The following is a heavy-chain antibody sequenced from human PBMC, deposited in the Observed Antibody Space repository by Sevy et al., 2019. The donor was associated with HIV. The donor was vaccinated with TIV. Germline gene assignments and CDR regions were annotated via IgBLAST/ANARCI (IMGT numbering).Heavy chain of an antibody. D-gene: IGHD1-1*01. CDR1: GFTFSNAW. CDR3: TTEIRYINNRNFDI. CDR2: IKSKTDGGTT. J-gene: IGHJ3*02. V-gene: IGHV3-15*01. Sequence: GGSLRLSCATSGFTFSNAWMSWVRQAPGKGLEWVGRIKSKTDGGTTDYAAPVNGRFTISRDDSKNTLYLQMNSLKTEDTAVYYCTTEIRYINNRNFDIWGQGTMVTVSS.